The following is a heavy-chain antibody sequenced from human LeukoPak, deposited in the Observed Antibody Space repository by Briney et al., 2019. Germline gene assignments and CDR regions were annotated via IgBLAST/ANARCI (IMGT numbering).Heavy chain of an antibody. V-gene: IGHV3-30-3*01. J-gene: IGHJ4*02. CDR2: ISYDGSNK. CDR1: GFTFSGYA. CDR3: ARDSSAYFDY. Sequence: GRSLRLSCAASGFTFSGYAMHWVRQAPGKGLEWVAVISYDGSNKYYADSVKGRFTISRDNSKNTLYLQMNSLRAEDTAVYYCARDSSAYFDYWGQGTLVTVSS.